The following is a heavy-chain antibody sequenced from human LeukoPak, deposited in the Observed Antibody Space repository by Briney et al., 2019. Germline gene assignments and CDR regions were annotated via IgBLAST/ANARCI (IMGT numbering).Heavy chain of an antibody. Sequence: PGGSLRLSCKGSGYDFPRHWIGWVRQMAGRGLEWMGTIYPGDANIDIGYSPSFQGQVTISADKSISTAYLQWSSLGASDTAMYYCARQRSRDGYNYDGFDIWGQGTMVTVSS. D-gene: IGHD5-24*01. J-gene: IGHJ3*02. V-gene: IGHV5-51*01. CDR2: IYPGDANIDI. CDR3: ARQRSRDGYNYDGFDI. CDR1: GYDFPRHW.